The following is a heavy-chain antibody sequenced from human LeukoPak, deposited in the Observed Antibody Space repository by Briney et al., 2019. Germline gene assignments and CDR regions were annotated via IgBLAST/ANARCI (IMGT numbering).Heavy chain of an antibody. Sequence: GGSLRLSCAASGFTFSSYAMSWVRQAPGKGRKWVSTISSSGVYINYAASVKGRFTISRDNSKNTLYLQINSLRAEDTAVYYCAKRYSGSYWLYFDYWGQGTLVTVSS. CDR1: GFTFSSYA. V-gene: IGHV3-23*01. J-gene: IGHJ4*02. D-gene: IGHD1-26*01. CDR3: AKRYSGSYWLYFDY. CDR2: ISSSGVYI.